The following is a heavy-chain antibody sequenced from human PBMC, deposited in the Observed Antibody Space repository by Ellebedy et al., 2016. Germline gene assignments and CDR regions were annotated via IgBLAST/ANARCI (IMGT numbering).Heavy chain of an antibody. CDR3: ARDPVPGGLGYFDY. V-gene: IGHV3-48*02. CDR1: GFTFSSYS. D-gene: IGHD7-27*01. CDR2: ISSSSSTI. Sequence: GGSLRLSCAASGFTFSSYSMNWVRQAPGKGLEWVSYISSSSSTIYYADSVKGRFTISRDNAKNSLYLQMNSLRDEDTAVYYCARDPVPGGLGYFDYWGQGTLVTVSS. J-gene: IGHJ4*02.